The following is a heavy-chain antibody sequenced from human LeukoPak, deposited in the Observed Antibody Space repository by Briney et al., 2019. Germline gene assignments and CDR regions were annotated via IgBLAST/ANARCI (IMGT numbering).Heavy chain of an antibody. V-gene: IGHV3-73*01. CDR3: TRLGEYASLSGDY. Sequence: PGGSPRLSCAGSGFTFSGSAMHWVRQASGRGLEWVGHIRTKANNYATAYTASVRGRFTISRDDSTNTAYLQMNSLKIEDSAIYYCTRLGEYASLSGDYWGQGTLVTVSS. J-gene: IGHJ4*02. D-gene: IGHD2-2*01. CDR1: GFTFSGSA. CDR2: IRTKANNYAT.